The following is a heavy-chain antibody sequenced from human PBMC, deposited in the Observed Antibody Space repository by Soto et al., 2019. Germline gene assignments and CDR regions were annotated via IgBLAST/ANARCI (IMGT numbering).Heavy chain of an antibody. D-gene: IGHD6-13*01. Sequence: PGGSLRLSCAAFGFTVSGKKYVAWVRQAPGKGLEWVSVIYSGGSTYYADSVKGRFTISRDNSKNTLYLQMNSLRAEDTAVYYCARVNKAAAGLNWFDPWGQGXLVTVYS. CDR3: ARVNKAAAGLNWFDP. V-gene: IGHV3-53*01. J-gene: IGHJ5*02. CDR2: IYSGGST. CDR1: GFTVSGKKY.